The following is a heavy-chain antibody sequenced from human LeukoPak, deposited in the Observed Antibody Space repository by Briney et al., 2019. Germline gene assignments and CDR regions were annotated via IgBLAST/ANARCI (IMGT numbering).Heavy chain of an antibody. J-gene: IGHJ4*02. CDR2: IYIRGT. V-gene: IGHV4-4*07. D-gene: IGHD3-22*01. Sequence: PSETLSLTCTVSGGSISRYYWSWIRQPAGKGLEWIGRIYIRGTKYNPSLKTRVTMSIDTSKNQFSLKMSSVTAADTAFYYCATLYYDGSSGDYWGQGTLVTVSS. CDR3: ATLYYDGSSGDY. CDR1: GGSISRYY.